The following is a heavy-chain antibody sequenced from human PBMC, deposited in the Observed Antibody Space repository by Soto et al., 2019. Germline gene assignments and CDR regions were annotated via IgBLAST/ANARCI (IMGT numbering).Heavy chain of an antibody. CDR1: GDSMDNNRW. V-gene: IGHV4-4*02. Sequence: QVQLQESGPGLVKPSEILSLTCAVFGDSMDNNRWWSWVRQSPGKGLEWIGEVTRSGSTNFNPSLRSRVTITISTSKKHHALHLSSVAAADMAVYYFVSQKVSRFYGEVDFFDYWGLGTLVTVSS. CDR2: VTRSGST. D-gene: IGHD4-17*01. CDR3: VSQKVSRFYGEVDFFDY. J-gene: IGHJ4*02.